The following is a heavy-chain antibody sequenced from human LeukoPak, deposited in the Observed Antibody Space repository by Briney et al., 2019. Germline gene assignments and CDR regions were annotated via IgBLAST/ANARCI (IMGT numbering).Heavy chain of an antibody. CDR1: GGSFSGYY. D-gene: IGHD4-11*01. J-gene: IGHJ6*03. V-gene: IGHV4-34*01. CDR3: ARGSTVTTQIYYYYYYMDV. Sequence: PSETLSLTCAVYGGSFSGYYWSWIRQPPGKGLEWIGEINHSGSTNYNPSLKSRVTISVDTSKNQFSLKLSSVTAADTAVYYCARGSTVTTQIYYYYYYMDVWGKGTTVTVSS. CDR2: INHSGST.